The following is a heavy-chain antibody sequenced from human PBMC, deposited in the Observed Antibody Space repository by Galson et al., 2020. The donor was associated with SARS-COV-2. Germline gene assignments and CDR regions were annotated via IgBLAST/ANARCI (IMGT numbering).Heavy chain of an antibody. J-gene: IGHJ4*02. D-gene: IGHD3-22*01. CDR3: AKDLDYYDSSGNLALDY. CDR1: GFTFSSYA. Sequence: GGSLRLSCAASGFTFSSYAMSWVRQAPGKGLEWVSAISGSGGSTYYADSVKGRFTISRDNSKNTLYLQMNSLRAEDTAVYYCAKDLDYYDSSGNLALDYWGQGTLVTVSS. CDR2: ISGSGGST. V-gene: IGHV3-23*01.